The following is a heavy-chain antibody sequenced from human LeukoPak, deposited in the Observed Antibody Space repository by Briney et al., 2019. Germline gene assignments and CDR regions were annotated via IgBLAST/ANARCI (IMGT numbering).Heavy chain of an antibody. Sequence: PSETLSLTCTVSHYSISSNYYWGWIRQPPGKGLEWIGSIYHSGSTYYNPSLKSRVTISVDTSKNQFSLKLSSVTAADTAVYYCARVYGYCSGGSCYHSNWFDPWGQGTLVTVSS. V-gene: IGHV4-38-2*02. CDR1: HYSISSNYY. D-gene: IGHD2-15*01. CDR3: ARVYGYCSGGSCYHSNWFDP. CDR2: IYHSGST. J-gene: IGHJ5*02.